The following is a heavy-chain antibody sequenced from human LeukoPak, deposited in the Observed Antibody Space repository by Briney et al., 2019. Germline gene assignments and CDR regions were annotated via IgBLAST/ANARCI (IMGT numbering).Heavy chain of an antibody. CDR2: INPSGGST. D-gene: IGHD4-17*01. Sequence: ASVKVSCKASGGTFSSYAISWVRQAPGQGLECMGIINPSGGSTSYAQKFQGRVTMTRDTSTSTVYMELSSLRSEDTAVYYCAREESTVTTFDYWGQGTLVTVSS. J-gene: IGHJ4*02. V-gene: IGHV1-46*01. CDR3: AREESTVTTFDY. CDR1: GGTFSSYA.